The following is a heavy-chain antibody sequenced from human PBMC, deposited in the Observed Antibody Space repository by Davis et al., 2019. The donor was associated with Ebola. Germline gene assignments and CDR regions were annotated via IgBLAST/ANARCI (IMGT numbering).Heavy chain of an antibody. D-gene: IGHD6-13*01. J-gene: IGHJ6*03. CDR2: IFPDDSDT. V-gene: IGHV5-51*01. CDR1: GYSFTNYW. Sequence: GESLKISCQSSGYSFTNYWIGWVRQMPGKGLEWMGIIFPDDSDTRYSPSFQGQVTISADKSTSTAYLQRSSLKASDTAMYYCARHSGAAAGPSYYYYYYMDVWGKGTTVTVSS. CDR3: ARHSGAAAGPSYYYYYYMDV.